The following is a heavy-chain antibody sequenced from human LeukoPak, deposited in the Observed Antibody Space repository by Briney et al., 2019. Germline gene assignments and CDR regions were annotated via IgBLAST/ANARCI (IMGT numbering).Heavy chain of an antibody. CDR3: AKDRKGNYDFWSGYYLVGDYYFDY. Sequence: GGSLRLSCAASGFTFSSYAMSWVRQAPGKGLEWVSAISGSGGSTYYADSVKGRFTISRDNSKNTLYLQMNSLRAEDTAVYYCAKDRKGNYDFWSGYYLVGDYYFDYWGQGTLVTVSS. CDR1: GFTFSSYA. CDR2: ISGSGGST. V-gene: IGHV3-23*01. J-gene: IGHJ4*02. D-gene: IGHD3-3*01.